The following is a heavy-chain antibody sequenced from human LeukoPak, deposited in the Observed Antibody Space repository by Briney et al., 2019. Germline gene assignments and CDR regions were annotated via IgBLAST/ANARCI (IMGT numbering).Heavy chain of an antibody. CDR1: GFTFSTYD. CDR2: ISGSGGST. CDR3: AKDLAAVPGNKYFAY. J-gene: IGHJ4*02. Sequence: PGGSLRLSCAASGFTFSTYDMTWVRQAPGKGVEWVSSISGSGGSTYYADSVKGRFTTSRDNSKNTLYLQMNGLRAEDTAVYYCAKDLAAVPGNKYFAYWGQGTLVTVSS. V-gene: IGHV3-23*01. D-gene: IGHD6-19*01.